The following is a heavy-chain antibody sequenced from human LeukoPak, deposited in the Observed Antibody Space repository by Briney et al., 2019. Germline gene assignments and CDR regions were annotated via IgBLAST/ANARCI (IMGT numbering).Heavy chain of an antibody. CDR2: IIPIFGTA. CDR1: GGTFSSYA. J-gene: IGHJ4*02. CDR3: ARSSYYYDSSGYYQTTFDY. D-gene: IGHD3-22*01. Sequence: ASVKVSCKASGGTFSSYAISWVRQAPGQGLEWMGGIIPIFGTANYAQKSQGRVTITADESTSTAYMELSSLRSEDTAVYYCARSSYYYDSSGYYQTTFDYWGQGTLVTVSS. V-gene: IGHV1-69*13.